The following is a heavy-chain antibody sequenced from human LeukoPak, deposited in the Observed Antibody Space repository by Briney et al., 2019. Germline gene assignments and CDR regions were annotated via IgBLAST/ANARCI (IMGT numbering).Heavy chain of an antibody. V-gene: IGHV3-7*01. CDR1: GFTFSSYW. CDR3: ARDALGSLDY. D-gene: IGHD3-16*01. J-gene: IGHJ4*02. CDR2: IKQDESEK. Sequence: GGSLRLSCAASGFTFSSYWMAWVRQVPGQGPEGVANIKQDESEKYYVDSVKGRFTISRDNAKNSLFLQMNSLRVEDTAVYYCARDALGSLDYWGQGTLVTVSS.